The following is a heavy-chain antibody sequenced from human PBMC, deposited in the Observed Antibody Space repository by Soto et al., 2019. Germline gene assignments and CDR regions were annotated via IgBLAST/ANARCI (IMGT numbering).Heavy chain of an antibody. CDR3: ARGGGDIVVVVAATDAFDI. V-gene: IGHV4-34*01. CDR1: GGPFSGYY. D-gene: IGHD2-15*01. J-gene: IGHJ3*02. CDR2: INHSGST. Sequence: TSETXSLTCAVYGGPFSGYYWSWIRQPPGKGLEWIGEINHSGSTNYNPSLKSRVTISVDTSKNQFYLKLSSVTAADTAVYYCARGGGDIVVVVAATDAFDIWGQGTMVTVSS.